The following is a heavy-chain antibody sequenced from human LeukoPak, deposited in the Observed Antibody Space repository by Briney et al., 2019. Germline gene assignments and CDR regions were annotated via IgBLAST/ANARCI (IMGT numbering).Heavy chain of an antibody. V-gene: IGHV4-31*03. Sequence: PSETLSPTCTVSGGSISSGGYYWSWIRQHPGKGLEWIGYIYYSGSTYYNPSLKSRVTISVDTSKNQFSLKLSSVTAADTAVYYCARESVINVWGSYPSDAFDIWGQGTMVTVSS. J-gene: IGHJ3*02. CDR3: ARESVINVWGSYPSDAFDI. CDR1: GGSISSGGYY. CDR2: IYYSGST. D-gene: IGHD3-16*02.